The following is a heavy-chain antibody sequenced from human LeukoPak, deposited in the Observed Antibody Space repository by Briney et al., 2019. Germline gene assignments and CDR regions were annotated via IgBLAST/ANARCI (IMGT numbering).Heavy chain of an antibody. Sequence: PVESLKISCQGSGFTFTNYWLAWVRQMPEKGLEWMGIIYPGDSDIRYSPSFQGQVTISADKSISTAYLQWDSLKASDTAMYYCARGHYYDSGSLDYWGQGTLVTVSS. J-gene: IGHJ4*02. V-gene: IGHV5-51*01. CDR2: IYPGDSDI. CDR3: ARGHYYDSGSLDY. D-gene: IGHD3-10*01. CDR1: GFTFTNYW.